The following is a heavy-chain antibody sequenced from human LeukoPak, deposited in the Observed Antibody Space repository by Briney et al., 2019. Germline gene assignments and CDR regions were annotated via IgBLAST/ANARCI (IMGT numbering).Heavy chain of an antibody. CDR1: GYSISSGYY. D-gene: IGHD2-2*01. V-gene: IGHV4-38-2*02. Sequence: SETLSLTXTVSGYSISSGYYWGWIRQPPGKGLEWIGTIYHSGSTYYNPSLKSRVTVSVDTSKNHFSLKLSSVTAADTAVYYCARGVFPDCSSTSCYPNWFDPWGQGTLVTVSS. CDR2: IYHSGST. J-gene: IGHJ5*02. CDR3: ARGVFPDCSSTSCYPNWFDP.